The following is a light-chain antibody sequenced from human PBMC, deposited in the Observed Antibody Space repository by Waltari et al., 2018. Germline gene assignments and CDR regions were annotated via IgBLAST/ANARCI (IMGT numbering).Light chain of an antibody. CDR3: CSYAGSYTFYV. V-gene: IGLV2-11*01. CDR1: SGDVGGYNY. Sequence: QSALTQPRSVSGSPGQSVTISCTGTSGDVGGYNYVSWYQQHPDKAPKVIIYDVSKRPSGVPDRFSGSKSDNTASLTISGLQAEDEADYYCCSYAGSYTFYVFGTGTKVTVL. J-gene: IGLJ1*01. CDR2: DVS.